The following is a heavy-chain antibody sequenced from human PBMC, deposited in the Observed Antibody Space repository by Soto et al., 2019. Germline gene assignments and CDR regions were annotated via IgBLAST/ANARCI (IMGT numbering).Heavy chain of an antibody. CDR3: GTPPGGGGY. CDR2: IYSGGYT. J-gene: IGHJ4*02. Sequence: EVQLVESGGGLIQPGGSLRLSCAVSGFTVSNNYMSWVRQAPGKGLEGVSVIYSGGYTAYGDSVKGRFTISRDNSKNTFNPQINSRRAGDLAGVLWGTPPGGGGYWGQGTLVTVSS. D-gene: IGHD3-16*01. V-gene: IGHV3-53*01. CDR1: GFTVSNNY.